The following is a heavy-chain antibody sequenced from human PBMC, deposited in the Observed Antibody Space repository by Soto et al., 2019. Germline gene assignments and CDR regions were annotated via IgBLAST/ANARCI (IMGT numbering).Heavy chain of an antibody. V-gene: IGHV4-31*03. D-gene: IGHD2-2*01. Sequence: KPSETLSLTCTVSGGSISSGGYYWSWIRQHPGQGLEWIGYIYYSGSTYYNPSLKSRVTISVDTSKNQFSLKLSSVTAADTAVYYCARGVIVVVPAATNNWFDPWGQGTLVTVSS. CDR3: ARGVIVVVPAATNNWFDP. CDR1: GGSISSGGYY. CDR2: IYYSGST. J-gene: IGHJ5*02.